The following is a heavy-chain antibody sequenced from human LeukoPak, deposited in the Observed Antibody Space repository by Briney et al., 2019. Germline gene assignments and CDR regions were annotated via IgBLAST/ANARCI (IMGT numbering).Heavy chain of an antibody. V-gene: IGHV4-39*07. Sequence: SETLSLTCTVSGGSISSGGYYWSWIRQPPGKGLEWIGSIYYSGGTYYNPSLKSRVTISVDTSKNQFSLKLTSVTAADTAVYYCATLGEYFDSSGYYYNWGQGTLVTVSS. CDR1: GGSISSGGYY. CDR2: IYYSGGT. CDR3: ATLGEYFDSSGYYYN. D-gene: IGHD3-22*01. J-gene: IGHJ4*02.